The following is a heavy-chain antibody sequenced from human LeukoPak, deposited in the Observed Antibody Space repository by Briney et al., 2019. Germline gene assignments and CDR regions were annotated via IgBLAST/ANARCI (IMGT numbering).Heavy chain of an antibody. V-gene: IGHV1-2*02. CDR1: GYTFTGYY. CDR2: INPNSGGT. D-gene: IGHD1-26*01. CDR3: ARDLKDSGSYGGPYYYYYYMDV. Sequence: GASVKVSCKASGYTFTGYYMHWVRQAPGQGLEWMGWINPNSGGTNYAQKLQGRVTMTRDTSISTAYMELSRLRSDATAVYYCARDLKDSGSYGGPYYYYYYMDVWGKGTTVTVSS. J-gene: IGHJ6*03.